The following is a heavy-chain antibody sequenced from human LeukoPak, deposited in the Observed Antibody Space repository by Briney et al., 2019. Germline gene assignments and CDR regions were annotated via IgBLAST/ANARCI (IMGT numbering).Heavy chain of an antibody. CDR1: GFTFSKAW. CDR2: ISSSSTYI. Sequence: PGGSLRLSCAASGFTFSKAWMSWVRQAPGKGLEWVSSISSSSTYIYYADSVKGRFTISRDNAKNLLYLQMNSLRAEDTAVYYCARLYAILTGALDYWGQGTLVTVSS. V-gene: IGHV3-21*01. D-gene: IGHD3-9*01. CDR3: ARLYAILTGALDY. J-gene: IGHJ4*02.